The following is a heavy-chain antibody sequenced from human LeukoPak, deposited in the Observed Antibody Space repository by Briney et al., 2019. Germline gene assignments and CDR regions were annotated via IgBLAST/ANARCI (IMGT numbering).Heavy chain of an antibody. V-gene: IGHV3-74*01. CDR1: GFTFRSYW. D-gene: IGHD1-26*01. Sequence: PGGSLRLSCAASGFTFRSYWMHWVRQVPGKGLVWVSRINSDGSSRNYADSVEGRFTISRDNAKNTLYLQMNSLRAEDTAVYYCVKAGWWELLRSYFDYWGQGTLVTVSS. J-gene: IGHJ4*02. CDR2: INSDGSSR. CDR3: VKAGWWELLRSYFDY.